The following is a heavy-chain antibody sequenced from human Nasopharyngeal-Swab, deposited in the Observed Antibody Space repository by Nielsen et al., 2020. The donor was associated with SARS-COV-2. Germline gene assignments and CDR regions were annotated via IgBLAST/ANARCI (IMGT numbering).Heavy chain of an antibody. D-gene: IGHD1-26*01. Sequence: GESLKISCAASGFTFSSYAMSWVRQAPGKGLEWVSAISASGGTTYYPDSVKGRFTISRDNSKNTLYLQINSLRDEDTAVYYCARTDVGAAGYYFDYWGQGTLVTVSS. V-gene: IGHV3-23*01. CDR1: GFTFSSYA. J-gene: IGHJ4*02. CDR3: ARTDVGAAGYYFDY. CDR2: ISASGGTT.